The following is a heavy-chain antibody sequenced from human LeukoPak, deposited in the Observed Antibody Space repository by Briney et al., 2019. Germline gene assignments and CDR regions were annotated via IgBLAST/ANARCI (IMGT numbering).Heavy chain of an antibody. D-gene: IGHD3-10*01. Sequence: SETLSLTCTVSGDSISSSTYYWSWIRQPPGKGLEWIGYIYYTGSTNYNPSLKSRVTISADTSKNEFSLRLTSVTAADTAVYYCAREANYYGSGSYFEGTFDYWGQGSLVTVSS. CDR3: AREANYYGSGSYFEGTFDY. CDR2: IYYTGST. V-gene: IGHV4-61*01. CDR1: GDSISSSTYY. J-gene: IGHJ4*02.